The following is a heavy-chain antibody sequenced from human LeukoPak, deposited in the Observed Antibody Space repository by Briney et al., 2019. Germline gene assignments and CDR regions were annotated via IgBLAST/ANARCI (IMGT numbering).Heavy chain of an antibody. D-gene: IGHD2-2*01. J-gene: IGHJ4*02. Sequence: RQAPGQGLEWMXXISAYNGNINYAQKFQGRVTMTTDTSTSTVYMELRSLRSDDTAVYYCARDGEHCTSASCYRSVDYWGQGTLVTVSS. CDR2: ISAYNGNI. V-gene: IGHV1-18*01. CDR3: ARDGEHCTSASCYRSVDY.